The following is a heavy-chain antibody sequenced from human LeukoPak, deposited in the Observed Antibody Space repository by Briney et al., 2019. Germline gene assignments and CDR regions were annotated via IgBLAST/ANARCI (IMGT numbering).Heavy chain of an antibody. V-gene: IGHV3-7*01. CDR2: INQDESEK. J-gene: IGHJ3*02. CDR1: EFTFNNYW. Sequence: PGGSLRLSCAGSEFTFNNYWMNWVRQAPGKGLQWVVNINQDESEKNYVESVKGRFTISRDNANNSLYLQMNTLSAEDTAVYYCATELSGDAFDIWGQGTMVTVSS. CDR3: ATELSGDAFDI. D-gene: IGHD2-15*01.